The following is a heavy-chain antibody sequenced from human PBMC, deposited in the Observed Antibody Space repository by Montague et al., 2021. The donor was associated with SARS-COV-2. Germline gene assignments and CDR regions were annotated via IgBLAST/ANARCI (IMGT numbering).Heavy chain of an antibody. CDR2: IFHSGTT. V-gene: IGHV4-31*03. J-gene: IGHJ4*02. CDR3: ASFMIQAVPNY. Sequence: TLSLTCTVSGASISSGGYYWSWIRQHPGKGLEWIGYIFHSGTTYYSPSLESRVTMLVDTSENQFSLKLASVTATDTAVYYCASFMIQAVPNYWGQGTLVTVSS. CDR1: GASISSGGYY. D-gene: IGHD3-16*01.